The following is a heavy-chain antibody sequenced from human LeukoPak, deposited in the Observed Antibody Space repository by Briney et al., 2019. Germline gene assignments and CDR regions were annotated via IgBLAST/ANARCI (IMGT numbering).Heavy chain of an antibody. CDR3: ARVNVWGSYRPNWFDP. D-gene: IGHD3-16*02. Sequence: ASVKVSCKASGDTFSSYAISWVRQAPGQRLEWMGGIIPIFGTANYAQKFQGRVTITTDESTSTAYMELSSLRSGDTAVYYCARVNVWGSYRPNWFDPWGQGTLVTVSS. CDR1: GDTFSSYA. V-gene: IGHV1-69*05. J-gene: IGHJ5*02. CDR2: IIPIFGTA.